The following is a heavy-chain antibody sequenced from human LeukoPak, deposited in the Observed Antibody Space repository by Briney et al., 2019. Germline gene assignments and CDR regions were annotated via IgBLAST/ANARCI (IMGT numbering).Heavy chain of an antibody. J-gene: IGHJ4*02. V-gene: IGHV4-39*01. CDR2: IYYSKNT. D-gene: IGHD5-18*01. CDR1: GASISSSSAY. Sequence: SETLSLTCTVSGASISSSSAYWGWIRQPPGKGLEWIGSIYYSKNTYYNPSLKSRVTISADTSKNQFSLTLGSVSATDTAVYYCVSPRGFSYGYFDYWGQGTLVTVSS. CDR3: VSPRGFSYGYFDY.